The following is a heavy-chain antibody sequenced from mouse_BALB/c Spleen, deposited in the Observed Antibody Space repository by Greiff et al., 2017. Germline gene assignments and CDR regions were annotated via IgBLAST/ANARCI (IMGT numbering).Heavy chain of an antibody. Sequence: EVKLVESGGGLVQPGGSLRLSCATSGFTFTDYYMSWVRQPPGKALEWLGFIRNKANGYTTEYSASVKGRFTISRDNSQSILYLQMNTLRAEDSATYYCARLDYYGSSGYFDVWGAGTTVTVSS. J-gene: IGHJ1*01. D-gene: IGHD1-1*01. CDR2: IRNKANGYTT. CDR1: GFTFTDYY. V-gene: IGHV7-3*02. CDR3: ARLDYYGSSGYFDV.